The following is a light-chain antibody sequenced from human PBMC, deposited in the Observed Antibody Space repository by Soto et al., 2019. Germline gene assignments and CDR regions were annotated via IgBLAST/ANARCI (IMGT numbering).Light chain of an antibody. CDR2: GAT. CDR1: QHINSY. Sequence: DIRMTQSPSSLSASVGDRVTLTCRASQHINSYLNWYQHKPGRAPKVLVYGATNLPSGVPSRFSGSGSGTEFTFTIISLQPEDFSTYYCQQSHNAPLTFGGGTRVE. J-gene: IGKJ4*01. CDR3: QQSHNAPLT. V-gene: IGKV1-39*01.